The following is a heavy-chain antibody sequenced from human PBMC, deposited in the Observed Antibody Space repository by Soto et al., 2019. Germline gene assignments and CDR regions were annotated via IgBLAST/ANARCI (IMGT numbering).Heavy chain of an antibody. CDR3: ARVGSGSYPSLYYFDY. CDR2: IIPIFGTA. V-gene: IGHV1-69*13. CDR1: GGTFSSYA. D-gene: IGHD3-10*01. Sequence: ASVKVSCKASGGTFSSYAISWVRQAPGQGLEWMGGIIPIFGTANYAQKFQGRVTITADESTSTAYMELSSLRSEDTAVYYCARVGSGSYPSLYYFDYWGQGTLVTVSS. J-gene: IGHJ4*02.